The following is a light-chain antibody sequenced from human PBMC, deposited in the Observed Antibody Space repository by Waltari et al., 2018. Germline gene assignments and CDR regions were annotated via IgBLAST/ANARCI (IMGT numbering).Light chain of an antibody. CDR1: QSINNW. CDR2: DAS. J-gene: IGKJ1*01. Sequence: DIQMTQSPSTLSASVGDRVTITCRASQSINNWLAWFQQKPGKAPKLLIYDASSLESGVPSRFSGSGSGTEFTLTISSLQPDDFATYYCQQYNSHWTIGQGTKVEIK. V-gene: IGKV1-5*01. CDR3: QQYNSHWT.